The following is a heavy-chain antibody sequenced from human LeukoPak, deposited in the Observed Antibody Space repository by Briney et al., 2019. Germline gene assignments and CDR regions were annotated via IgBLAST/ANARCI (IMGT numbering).Heavy chain of an antibody. V-gene: IGHV3-49*03. CDR2: IRSRGYGGTT. Sequence: GGSLRLSCTASGFTFGDYAMTWFRQAPGKGLEWVGFIRSRGYGGTTEYAASVKGRFTISRDDSKSIAYLQMNSLKAEDTAVYYCTRAPQRRYMDVWGKGTTVTVSS. J-gene: IGHJ6*03. CDR3: TRAPQRRYMDV. CDR1: GFTFGDYA.